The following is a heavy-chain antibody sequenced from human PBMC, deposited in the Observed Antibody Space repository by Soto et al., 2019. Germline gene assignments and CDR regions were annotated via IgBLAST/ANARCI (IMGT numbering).Heavy chain of an antibody. D-gene: IGHD6-13*01. CDR2: IYYSGST. CDR3: ARYSSSWYEVGFDY. V-gene: IGHV4-59*01. J-gene: IGHJ4*02. Sequence: SETLSLTCTVSGGSISSYYWSWIRQPPGKGLEWIGYIYYSGSTNYNPSLKSRVTISVDTSKNQFSLKLSSVTAADTAVYYCARYSSSWYEVGFDYWGQGTLVTVSS. CDR1: GGSISSYY.